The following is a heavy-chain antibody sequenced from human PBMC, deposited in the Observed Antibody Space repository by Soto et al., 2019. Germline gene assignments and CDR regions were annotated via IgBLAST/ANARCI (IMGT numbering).Heavy chain of an antibody. D-gene: IGHD1-26*01. Sequence: SETLSLTCTVSGGSISSYYWSWIRQPPGKGLERIGYIYYSGSTNYNPSLKSRVTISVDTSKNQFSLKLSSVTAADTAVYYCARDEGGTTAIGGWGQGTLVTVSS. J-gene: IGHJ4*02. CDR3: ARDEGGTTAIGG. CDR1: GGSISSYY. CDR2: IYYSGST. V-gene: IGHV4-59*12.